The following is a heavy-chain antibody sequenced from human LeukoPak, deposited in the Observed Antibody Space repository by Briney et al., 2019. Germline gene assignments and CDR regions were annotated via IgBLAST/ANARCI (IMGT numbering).Heavy chain of an antibody. CDR3: AKDLEEAVAGTWDY. D-gene: IGHD6-19*01. CDR2: ISGSGGST. CDR1: GFTFSSYA. J-gene: IGHJ4*02. Sequence: GGSLRLSCAASGFTFSSYAMSWVRQAPGKGLEWVSAISGSGGSTYYADSVKGRFTISRGNSKNTLYLRMNSLRAEDTAVYYCAKDLEEAVAGTWDYWGQGTLVTVSS. V-gene: IGHV3-23*01.